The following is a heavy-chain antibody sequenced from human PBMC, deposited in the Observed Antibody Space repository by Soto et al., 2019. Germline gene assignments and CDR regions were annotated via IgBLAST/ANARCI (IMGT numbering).Heavy chain of an antibody. J-gene: IGHJ6*01. CDR2: IYWNDDK. CDR3: GGYNVLTGYPAYGMDV. Sequence: SGPTLVNPTQTLTLTCTFSGFSLSTGGVGVGWIRQPPGKAPEWLALIYWNDDKRYSPSLNSRLTITKDTSKNQVVLTMSNMDPVDTATYYCGGYNVLTGYPAYGMDVWGQRTTVTVS. CDR1: GFSLSTGGVG. V-gene: IGHV2-5*01. D-gene: IGHD3-9*01.